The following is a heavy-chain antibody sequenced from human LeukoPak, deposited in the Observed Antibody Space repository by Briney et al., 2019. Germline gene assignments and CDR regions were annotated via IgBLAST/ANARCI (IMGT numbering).Heavy chain of an antibody. Sequence: TSSETLSLTCAVYGGSFSGYYWSWIRQPPGKGLEWIGEINHSGNTNYNPSLKNRVTISLDTSKNQFSLKLSSVTAANTAVYYCARGHAADGMDVWGQGTTVTVSS. D-gene: IGHD6-25*01. V-gene: IGHV4-34*01. CDR2: INHSGNT. CDR3: ARGHAADGMDV. CDR1: GGSFSGYY. J-gene: IGHJ6*02.